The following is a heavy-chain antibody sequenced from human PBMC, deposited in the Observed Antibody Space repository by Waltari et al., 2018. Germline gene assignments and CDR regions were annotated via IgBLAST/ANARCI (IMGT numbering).Heavy chain of an antibody. CDR3: ARDFVVVTASDYYGMDV. CDR2: IIPIFGTA. V-gene: IGHV1-69*01. CDR1: GGTFSSYA. Sequence: QVQLVQSGAEVKKPGSSVKVSCKASGGTFSSYAISWVRQAPGQGLEWMGGIIPIFGTANYAQKFQGRGTITADESTSTAYMELSSLRSEDTAVYYCARDFVVVTASDYYGMDVWGQGTTVTVSS. J-gene: IGHJ6*02. D-gene: IGHD2-21*02.